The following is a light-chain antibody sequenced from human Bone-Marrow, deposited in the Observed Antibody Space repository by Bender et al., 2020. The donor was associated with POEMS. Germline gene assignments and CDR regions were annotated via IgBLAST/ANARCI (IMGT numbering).Light chain of an antibody. J-gene: IGLJ3*02. Sequence: SYELTQPPSVSVSPGQTATITCSGDVLPQQYGHWYQQKPGQAPVLVIYKDSERPSGIPERFSGSNSGTSASLAISGLLSDDEADFYCATWDDSLNGWVFGGGTKLTVL. V-gene: IGLV3-25*01. CDR2: KDS. CDR3: ATWDDSLNGWV. CDR1: VLPQQY.